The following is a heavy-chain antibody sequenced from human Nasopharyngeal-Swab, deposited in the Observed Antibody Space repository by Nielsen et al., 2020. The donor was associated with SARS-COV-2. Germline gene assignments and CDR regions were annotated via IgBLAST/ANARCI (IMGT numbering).Heavy chain of an antibody. J-gene: IGHJ4*02. CDR2: ITSDGGST. D-gene: IGHD5-24*01. V-gene: IGHV3-74*01. CDR3: ARGMAFFDY. Sequence: GESLKISCAASGFTFSSSWMHWVRQAPGKGLVWVSRITSDGGSTSNADSVEGRFTISRDNAKNTLYLQMNSLRAEDTAMYYCARGMAFFDYWGQGALVTVSS. CDR1: GFTFSSSW.